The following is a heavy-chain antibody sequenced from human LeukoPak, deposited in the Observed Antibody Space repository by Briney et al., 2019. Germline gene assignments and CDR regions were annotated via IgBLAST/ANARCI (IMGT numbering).Heavy chain of an antibody. D-gene: IGHD5-24*01. J-gene: IGHJ5*02. CDR2: ISAYNGNT. CDR1: GYTFTSYG. Sequence: ASVKVSCKASGYTFTSYGISWVRQAPGQGLEWMGWISAYNGNTNYAQKLQGRVTMTTDTSPSTAYMELRSLRSDDTAVYYRARGVPGEMATIIGSWFDPWGQGTLVTVSS. CDR3: ARGVPGEMATIIGSWFDP. V-gene: IGHV1-18*01.